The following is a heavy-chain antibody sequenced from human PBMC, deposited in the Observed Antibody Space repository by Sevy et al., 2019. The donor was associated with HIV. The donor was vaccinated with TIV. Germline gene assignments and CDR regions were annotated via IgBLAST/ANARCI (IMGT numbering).Heavy chain of an antibody. CDR3: AGRIAAAAFDY. V-gene: IGHV4-61*02. D-gene: IGHD6-25*01. CDR2: IYTSGST. J-gene: IGHJ4*02. CDR1: GGSFSSSSYY. Sequence: SETLSLTCTVSGGSFSSSSYYWNWIRQPAGRGLEWIGRIYTSGSTNYNPSLKSRVTMSVDTSKNQFSLKLSSVTAADTDVYYCAGRIAAAAFDYWGQGNLVTVSS.